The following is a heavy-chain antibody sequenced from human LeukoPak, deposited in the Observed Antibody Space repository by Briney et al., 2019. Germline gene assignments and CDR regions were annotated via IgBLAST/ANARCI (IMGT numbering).Heavy chain of an antibody. V-gene: IGHV3-64D*06. J-gene: IGHJ4*02. CDR3: VKDTYSSSWAAFDY. CDR2: ISSNGGNA. Sequence: GGSLRLSCSASGFTFSTYAMHWVRQAPGKGLXXXXAISSNGGNAXXXXXAXXXFTISRXNSKNTLYLQMASLRPEDTALYYCVKDTYSSSWAAFDYWGRGTLVTVSS. D-gene: IGHD6-13*01. CDR1: GFTFSTYA.